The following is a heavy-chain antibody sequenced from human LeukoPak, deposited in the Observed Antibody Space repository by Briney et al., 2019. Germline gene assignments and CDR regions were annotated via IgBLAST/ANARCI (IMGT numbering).Heavy chain of an antibody. D-gene: IGHD2-15*01. CDR1: GGPISSYY. J-gene: IGHJ4*02. CDR2: IYSSGST. CDR3: ARVPAYCGGGGCYGRWVDY. V-gene: IGHV4-59*01. Sequence: PSETLSLTCTVSGGPISSYYWSWIRQPPGKGLEWIGYIYSSGSTNYNPSLKSQVTISIGTAKNQFSLKLSSVTAADTAVYYCARVPAYCGGGGCYGRWVDYWGQGTLVTVSS.